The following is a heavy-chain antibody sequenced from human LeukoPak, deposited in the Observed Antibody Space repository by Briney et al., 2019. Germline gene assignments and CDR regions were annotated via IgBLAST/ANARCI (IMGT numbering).Heavy chain of an antibody. Sequence: GGSLRLSCAASGFTFSSYGMHWVRQAPGKGLEWVAFIRYDGSNKYYADSVKGRFTISRDNSKNTLYLQMNSLRAEDTAVYYCAKPVQLEPYNWFDPWGQGTLVTVSS. CDR3: AKPVQLEPYNWFDP. D-gene: IGHD1-1*01. V-gene: IGHV3-30*02. CDR1: GFTFSSYG. CDR2: IRYDGSNK. J-gene: IGHJ5*02.